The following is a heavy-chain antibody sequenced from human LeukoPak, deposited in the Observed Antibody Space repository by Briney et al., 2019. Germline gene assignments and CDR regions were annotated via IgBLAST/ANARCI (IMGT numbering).Heavy chain of an antibody. CDR3: ARDGWYCGGDCLVQEAFDI. CDR1: GYTFTSYA. V-gene: IGHV1-3*01. D-gene: IGHD2-21*02. J-gene: IGHJ3*02. Sequence: ASVKVSCKASGYTFTSYAMHWVRQAPGQRLEWMGWINAGNGNTKYSQKFQGRVTISRDTSASTAYMELSSLRSEDTAVYYCARDGWYCGGDCLVQEAFDIWGQGTMVTVSS. CDR2: INAGNGNT.